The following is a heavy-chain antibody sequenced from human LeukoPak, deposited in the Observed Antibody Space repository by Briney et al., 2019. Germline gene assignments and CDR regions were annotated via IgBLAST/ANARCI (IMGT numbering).Heavy chain of an antibody. CDR2: INPNSGGT. Sequence: ASVKVSCKASGYTFTGYYMHWVRQAPGQGLEWMGWINPNSGGTNYAQKFQGRVTMTRDTSISTAYMELSRLRSDDTAVYYCARDGSYYYLVDYWGQETLVTVSS. J-gene: IGHJ4*02. CDR1: GYTFTGYY. CDR3: ARDGSYYYLVDY. V-gene: IGHV1-2*02. D-gene: IGHD3-10*01.